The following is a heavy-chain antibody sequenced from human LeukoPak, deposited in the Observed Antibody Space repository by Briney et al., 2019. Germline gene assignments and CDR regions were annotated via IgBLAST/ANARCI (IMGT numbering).Heavy chain of an antibody. V-gene: IGHV4-59*10. CDR3: AREDYGDSRFDY. CDR2: IYTSGST. CDR1: GGSFSGYY. D-gene: IGHD4-17*01. Sequence: SETLSLTCAVYGGSFSGYYWSWIRQPPGKGLEWIGRIYTSGSTNYNPSLKSRVTMSVDTSKNQFSLKLSSVTAADTAVYYCAREDYGDSRFDYWGQGTLVTVSS. J-gene: IGHJ4*02.